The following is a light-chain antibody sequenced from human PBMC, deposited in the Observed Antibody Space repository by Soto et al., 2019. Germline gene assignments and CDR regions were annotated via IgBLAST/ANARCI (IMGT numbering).Light chain of an antibody. CDR3: QQVNSFPSS. J-gene: IGKJ5*01. V-gene: IGKV1-9*01. Sequence: IQLTQSPSSLSASVGDRVTITRRSSQGISSHLAWYQQKPGKAPKLLIYAASTLQTGVPSRFSGGGSWTDCTLTLISLQPEDVAPYYCQQVNSFPSSFGQRARLEIK. CDR2: AAS. CDR1: QGISSH.